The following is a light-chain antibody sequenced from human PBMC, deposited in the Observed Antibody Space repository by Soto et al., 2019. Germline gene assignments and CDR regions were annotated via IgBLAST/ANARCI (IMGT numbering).Light chain of an antibody. Sequence: EIVMTQSPATLSLSPGGRATLSCRASQSVSSSLAWYQQKPGQAPRLLIYGASTRATGIPVRFSGSGSGTEFTLTISSLQSEDFAVYYCQQHNNWPPSITFGQGTRLEIK. CDR1: QSVSSS. CDR3: QQHNNWPPSIT. CDR2: GAS. J-gene: IGKJ5*01. V-gene: IGKV3-15*01.